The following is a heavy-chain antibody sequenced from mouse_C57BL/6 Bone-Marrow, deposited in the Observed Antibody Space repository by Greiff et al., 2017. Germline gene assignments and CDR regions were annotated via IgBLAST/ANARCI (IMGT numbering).Heavy chain of an antibody. CDR1: GFTFSDYY. D-gene: IGHD2-2*01. Sequence: DVHLVESGGGLVQPGGSLKLSCAASGFTFSDYYMYWVRQTPEKRLEWVAYLSNGGGSTYYPDTVKGRFTISRDNAKNTLYLQMSRLKSEDTAMYYCARHEGYDGAWFAYWGQGTLVTVSA. CDR3: ARHEGYDGAWFAY. CDR2: LSNGGGST. V-gene: IGHV5-12*01. J-gene: IGHJ3*01.